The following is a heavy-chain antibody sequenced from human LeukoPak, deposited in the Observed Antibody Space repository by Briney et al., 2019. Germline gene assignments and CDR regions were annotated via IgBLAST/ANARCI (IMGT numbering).Heavy chain of an antibody. Sequence: GGSLRLSCAASGFTFSSYSMNWVRQAPGKGLEWVSSISSSSSYIYYADSVKGRFTISRDNAKNSLYLQMNSLRAEDTAVYYCARVASIAARPVFDYWGQGTLVTVSS. D-gene: IGHD6-6*01. CDR2: ISSSSSYI. J-gene: IGHJ4*02. V-gene: IGHV3-21*01. CDR3: ARVASIAARPVFDY. CDR1: GFTFSSYS.